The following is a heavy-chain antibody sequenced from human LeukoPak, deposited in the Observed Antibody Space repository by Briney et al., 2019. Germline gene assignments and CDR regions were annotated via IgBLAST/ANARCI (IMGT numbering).Heavy chain of an antibody. J-gene: IGHJ3*02. CDR2: IVVGSGDT. CDR1: GFTFTSSA. Sequence: TSVKVSCKASGFTFTSSAVQWVRQARGQRLEWIGWIVVGSGDTNSAQKFQERVTITRDMSTRTAYMELSSLRSEDTAVYYCGADSMPRGVFSYAFDIWGQGTMVAVSS. D-gene: IGHD3-10*01. V-gene: IGHV1-58*01. CDR3: GADSMPRGVFSYAFDI.